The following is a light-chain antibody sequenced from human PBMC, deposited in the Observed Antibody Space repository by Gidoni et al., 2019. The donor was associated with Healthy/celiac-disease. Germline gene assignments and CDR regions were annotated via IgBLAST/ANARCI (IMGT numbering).Light chain of an antibody. CDR3: GTWDNSLSGVV. V-gene: IGLV1-51*01. J-gene: IGLJ3*02. Sequence: QSVLTQPPPVYPAPGNKVTISCSGSSSNIENNYVYWYQQLPGTTPKLLIFDNHNRPSGIPARCSGSKSGTSATLATTGLQTGDEAEYFCGTWDNSLSGVVFGGGTKVTVL. CDR1: SSNIENNY. CDR2: DNH.